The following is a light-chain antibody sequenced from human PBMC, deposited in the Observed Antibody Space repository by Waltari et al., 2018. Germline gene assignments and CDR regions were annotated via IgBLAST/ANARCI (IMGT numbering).Light chain of an antibody. V-gene: IGKV3-20*01. CDR3: QKYVNLPAT. CDR2: DAS. CDR1: QGVSRS. Sequence: SCRASQGVSRSLAWYQQKPGQAPRLLIYDASSRATGIPDRFSGSESGTDFSLTISRLEPEDFAVYYCQKYVNLPATFGQGTKVEIK. J-gene: IGKJ1*01.